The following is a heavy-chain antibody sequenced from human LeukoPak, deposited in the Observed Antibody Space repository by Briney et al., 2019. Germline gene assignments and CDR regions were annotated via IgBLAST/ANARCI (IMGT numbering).Heavy chain of an antibody. CDR2: ISDSAINT. CDR1: EFTFSDYY. Sequence: GGSLRLSCEASEFTFSDYYMRWIRQAPGKGLEWISYISDSAINTHYADSVKGRFTISRDNAKKLLVLEMKSLRSEDTAVYYCAAYYGSGSVNYYRGMDIWGQGTTVTVSS. CDR3: AAYYGSGSVNYYRGMDI. V-gene: IGHV3-11*01. D-gene: IGHD3-10*01. J-gene: IGHJ6*02.